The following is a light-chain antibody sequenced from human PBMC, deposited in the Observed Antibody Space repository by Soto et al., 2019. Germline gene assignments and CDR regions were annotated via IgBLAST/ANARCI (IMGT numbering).Light chain of an antibody. V-gene: IGLV2-11*01. J-gene: IGLJ1*01. CDR1: NGDVGGYNY. CDR2: DVS. CDR3: CSYAGSYTYV. Sequence: SVLTQPRPVSGAPGQSVTISCPGTNGDVGGYNYVSWYQQHPGKAPKLMIYDVSKRPSGVPDRFSGSKSGNTASLTISGLQAEDEADYYCCSYAGSYTYVFGNGTKVTVL.